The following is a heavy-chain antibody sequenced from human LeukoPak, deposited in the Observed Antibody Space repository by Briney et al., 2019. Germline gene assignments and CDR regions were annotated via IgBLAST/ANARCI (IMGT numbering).Heavy chain of an antibody. CDR2: IYSSGST. CDR3: ARARVGYCNSSSCYAIPFDY. V-gene: IGHV4-59*01. J-gene: IGHJ4*02. CDR1: PASINGYY. Sequence: PSETLSLTCTVSPASINGYYWSWIRQPPGKGPEWIGYIYSSGSTKYNPSLKSRVTISVDTSKNQFSLKPSSVTAADTAFYYCARARVGYCNSSSCYAIPFDYWGQGTLVTVSS. D-gene: IGHD2-2*01.